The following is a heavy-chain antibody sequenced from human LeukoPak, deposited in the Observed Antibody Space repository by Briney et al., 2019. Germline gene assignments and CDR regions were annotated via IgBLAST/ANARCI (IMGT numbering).Heavy chain of an antibody. V-gene: IGHV4-34*01. CDR3: ARRAVTTGENYFDY. CDR1: GGSFSGYY. J-gene: IGHJ4*02. D-gene: IGHD4-17*01. CDR2: INHSGST. Sequence: PSETLSLTCAVYGGSFSGYYWSWIRQPPGKGLEWIGEINHSGSTNYNPSLKSRVTISVDTSKNQFSLKLSSVTAADMAVYYCARRAVTTGENYFDYWGQGTLVTVSS.